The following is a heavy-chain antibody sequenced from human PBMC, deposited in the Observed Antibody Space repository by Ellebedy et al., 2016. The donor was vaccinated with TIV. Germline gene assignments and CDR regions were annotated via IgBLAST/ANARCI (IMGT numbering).Heavy chain of an antibody. Sequence: ASVKVSCXASGYTFTSYDINWVRQATGQGLEWMGWMNPNSGNTGYAQKFQGRVTMTRNTSISTAYMELSSLRSEDTAVYYCATFSSTSYYYYYMDVWGKGTTVTVSS. D-gene: IGHD2-2*01. CDR1: GYTFTSYD. CDR2: MNPNSGNT. CDR3: ATFSSTSYYYYYMDV. J-gene: IGHJ6*03. V-gene: IGHV1-8*01.